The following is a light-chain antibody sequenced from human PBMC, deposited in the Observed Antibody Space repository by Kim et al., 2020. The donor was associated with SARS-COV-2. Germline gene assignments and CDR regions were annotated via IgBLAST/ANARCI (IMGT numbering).Light chain of an antibody. V-gene: IGLV2-8*01. CDR3: SSYAGSNNLV. Sequence: GQSVTISCTGTSSDVGGYTYVSWYQQHPGRAPKLMIYEVSKRPSGVPDRCSGSKSGNTASLTVSGLQAEDEADYYCSSYAGSNNLVFGGGTQLTVL. J-gene: IGLJ2*01. CDR2: EVS. CDR1: SSDVGGYTY.